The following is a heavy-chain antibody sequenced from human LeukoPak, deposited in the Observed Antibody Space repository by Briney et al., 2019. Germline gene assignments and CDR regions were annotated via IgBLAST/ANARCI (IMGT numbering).Heavy chain of an antibody. CDR1: GGSFSGYY. J-gene: IGHJ4*02. CDR2: IYYSGST. CDR3: ASSTVTTPYVY. D-gene: IGHD4-17*01. V-gene: IGHV4-59*08. Sequence: KPSETLSLPCAVYGGSFSGYYWSWIRQPPGKGLEWIGYIYYSGSTNYNPSLKSRVTISVDTSKNQFSLKLSSVTAADTAVYYCASSTVTTPYVYWGQGTLVTVSS.